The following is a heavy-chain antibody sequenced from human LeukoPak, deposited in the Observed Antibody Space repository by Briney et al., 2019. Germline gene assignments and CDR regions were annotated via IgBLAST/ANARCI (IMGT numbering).Heavy chain of an antibody. D-gene: IGHD3-22*01. V-gene: IGHV3-21*01. Sequence: GGSLRLSRAASGFTFSSYSMNWVRQAPGKGLEWVSSISSSSSYIYYADSVKGRFTISRDNAKNSLYLQMNSLRAEDTAVYYCARGEYYYDSSGYYPYYWGQGTLVTVSS. CDR3: ARGEYYYDSSGYYPYY. CDR2: ISSSSSYI. CDR1: GFTFSSYS. J-gene: IGHJ4*02.